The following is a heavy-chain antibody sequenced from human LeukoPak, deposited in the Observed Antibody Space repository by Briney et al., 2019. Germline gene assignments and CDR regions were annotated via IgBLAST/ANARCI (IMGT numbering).Heavy chain of an antibody. CDR3: AYGYNYGYDY. V-gene: IGHV4-34*01. Sequence: SETLSLTCAVNGGSFSGYYWSWIRQPPGKGLDWIGEINRSGSTNYNPSLKSRVTISVDTSKNQFSLKLSSVTAGGTAVYYCAYGYNYGYDYWGQGTLVTVSS. D-gene: IGHD5-18*01. CDR2: INRSGST. CDR1: GGSFSGYY. J-gene: IGHJ4*02.